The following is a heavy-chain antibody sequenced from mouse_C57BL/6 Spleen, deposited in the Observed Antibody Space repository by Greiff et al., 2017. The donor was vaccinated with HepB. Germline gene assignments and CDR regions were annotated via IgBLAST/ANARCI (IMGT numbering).Heavy chain of an antibody. CDR3: ARDGGYLAWFAY. CDR1: GFTFSSYA. J-gene: IGHJ3*01. CDR2: ISDGGSYT. D-gene: IGHD2-2*01. V-gene: IGHV5-4*01. Sequence: EVQLVESGGGLVKPGGSLKLSCAASGFTFSSYAMSWVRQTPEKRLEWVATISDGGSYTYYPDNVKGRFTISRDNAKKNLYLQMSHLKSEDTAMYYCARDGGYLAWFAYWGQGTLVTVSA.